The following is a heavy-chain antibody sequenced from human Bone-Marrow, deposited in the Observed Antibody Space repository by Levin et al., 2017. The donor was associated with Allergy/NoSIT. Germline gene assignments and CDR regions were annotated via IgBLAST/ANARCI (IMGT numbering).Heavy chain of an antibody. V-gene: IGHV3-9*01. CDR2: VSWDSGNV. J-gene: IGHJ3*02. Sequence: QAGGSLRLSCVTSGFTFDDYAMHWVRQAPGRGLEWVATVSWDSGNVDYADSVLGRFTISRDPAKSSLYLQMNSLRPEDTASYFCGKDTGYTSGWGTAIGIWGQGTMVTVSS. CDR3: GKDTGYTSGWGTAIGI. CDR1: GFTFDDYA. D-gene: IGHD6-19*01.